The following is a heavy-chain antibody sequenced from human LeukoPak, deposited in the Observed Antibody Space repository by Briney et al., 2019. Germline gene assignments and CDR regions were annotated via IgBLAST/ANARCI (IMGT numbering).Heavy chain of an antibody. Sequence: ASVKVSCKASGYSFTNYYMHWVRQAPGQGLEWMGIINPSGGTTSYTQKFQGRVTMTRDTSTSTVYMELSSLGSEDTAVYYCARARQLPFDYWGQGTLVTVSS. CDR2: INPSGGTT. D-gene: IGHD1-26*01. J-gene: IGHJ4*02. V-gene: IGHV1-46*01. CDR3: ARARQLPFDY. CDR1: GYSFTNYY.